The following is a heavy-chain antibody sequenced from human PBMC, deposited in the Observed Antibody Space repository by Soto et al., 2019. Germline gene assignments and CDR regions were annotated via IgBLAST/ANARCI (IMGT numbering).Heavy chain of an antibody. CDR2: IGTLHDT. CDR1: GFTFSASG. V-gene: IGHV3-13*01. D-gene: IGHD2-8*02. J-gene: IGHJ5*02. CDR3: ARQASYWHGGGGWLDP. Sequence: EVQLVESGGGLVQPGGSLRLSCAASGFTFSASGMHWVRQAPGKGLEWVAAIGTLHDTFYPDSVKGRFTISRENAKNSLYLQMNSLRADDTAVYYCARQASYWHGGGGWLDPWGQGVLVTVSS.